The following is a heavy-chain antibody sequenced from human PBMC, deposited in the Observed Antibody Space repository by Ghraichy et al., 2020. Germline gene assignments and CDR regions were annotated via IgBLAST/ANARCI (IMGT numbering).Heavy chain of an antibody. CDR2: ISSTSNTI. J-gene: IGHJ4*02. CDR3: ARGRGYYDF. D-gene: IGHD5-12*01. V-gene: IGHV3-11*04. CDR1: GFSFSDSD. Sequence: GGSLRLSCAGSGFSFSDSDMTWIRQAPGKGLEWVSYISSTSNTIHYADSVKGRFTISRDNAKNSLYLQMNSLTAEDTAVYYCARGRGYYDFWGQGTLVTVSS.